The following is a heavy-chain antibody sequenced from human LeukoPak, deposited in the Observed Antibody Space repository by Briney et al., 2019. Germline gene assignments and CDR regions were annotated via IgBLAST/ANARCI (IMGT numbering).Heavy chain of an antibody. CDR2: INQDGSEK. V-gene: IGHV3-7*01. D-gene: IGHD4-17*01. J-gene: IGHJ3*02. CDR3: AREGYGDYHI. CDR1: GLPFSNLW. Sequence: GGSLRLSCAVSGLPFSNLWMTWVRQAPGKGLERVANINQDGSEKYYVDSVKGRFSISRDNAKSSLYPQMNSLRVEDTAMYFCAREGYGDYHIWGQGTIVTVSS.